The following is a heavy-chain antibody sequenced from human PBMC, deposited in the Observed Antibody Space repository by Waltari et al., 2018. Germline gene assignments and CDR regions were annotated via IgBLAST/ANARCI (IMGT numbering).Heavy chain of an antibody. CDR2: ISGSGGHT. CDR1: GFTVRNYA. V-gene: IGHV3-23*04. Sequence: EVQLVESGGLLVQPGGSLRLSCAASGFTVRNYAMNWVRQTSGEVREWVSTISGSGGHTYYADLVKGRFTISRDNSKNTLYLRMSSLTADDTAVYYCARHPLITGTSTTLDYWGHGTLVTVSS. CDR3: ARHPLITGTSTTLDY. D-gene: IGHD1-20*01. J-gene: IGHJ4*01.